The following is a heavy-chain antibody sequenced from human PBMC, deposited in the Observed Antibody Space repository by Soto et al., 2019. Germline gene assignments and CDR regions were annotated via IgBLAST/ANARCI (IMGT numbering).Heavy chain of an antibody. J-gene: IGHJ4*02. CDR3: ASEPNDSSGYYPTYFDS. CDR1: GFTFSNFW. D-gene: IGHD3-22*01. CDR2: ISSDGSST. Sequence: GGSLRLSCAASGFTFSNFWMHWVRQAPGKGLVWVSRISSDGSSTSYADSVKGRFTISRDNAKNTLYLQMNSLRAEDTAVYYCASEPNDSSGYYPTYFDSWGQGTLVTVPS. V-gene: IGHV3-74*01.